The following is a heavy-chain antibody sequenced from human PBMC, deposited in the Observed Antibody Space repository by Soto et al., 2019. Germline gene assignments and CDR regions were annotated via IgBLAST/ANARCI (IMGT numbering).Heavy chain of an antibody. CDR2: ISYDGRDE. D-gene: IGHD5-12*01. CDR3: ARYLRTDGYKYDYFDY. CDR1: GFTFSNYA. J-gene: IGHJ4*02. V-gene: IGHV3-30*04. Sequence: QVQLVESGGGVVQPGRSLRLSCTASGFTFSNYAIHWVRQAPGKGLEWVALISYDGRDEYYADSVKGRFTISRDNSKNTLYLQMNSLRAEDTGMFYCARYLRTDGYKYDYFDYWGQGTLVTVSS.